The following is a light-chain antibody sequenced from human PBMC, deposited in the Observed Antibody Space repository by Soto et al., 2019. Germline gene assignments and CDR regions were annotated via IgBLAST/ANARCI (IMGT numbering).Light chain of an antibody. CDR1: QSISTY. CDR3: QQSYSRT. Sequence: IHSTHSPSPPSPTVGDRDTIPCPASQSISTYLNWYQQKPGKAPKVLIYAASTLQSGVPSRFSGSGSETDFTLTISSLQPEDFATYYCQQSYSRTFGQGTKVDIK. CDR2: AAS. J-gene: IGKJ1*01. V-gene: IGKV1-39*01.